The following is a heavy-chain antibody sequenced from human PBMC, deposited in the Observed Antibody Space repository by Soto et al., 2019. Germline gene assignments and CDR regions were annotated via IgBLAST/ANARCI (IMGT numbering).Heavy chain of an antibody. CDR2: ISSSSSYI. V-gene: IGHV3-21*01. Sequence: LRLSCAASGFTFSSYSMNWVRQAPGKGLEWVSSISSSSSYIYYADSVKGRFTISRDNAKNSLYLQMNSLRAEDTAVYYCARDPDGSGSYYNNYGMDVWGQGTTVTVSS. CDR1: GFTFSSYS. J-gene: IGHJ6*02. CDR3: ARDPDGSGSYYNNYGMDV. D-gene: IGHD3-10*01.